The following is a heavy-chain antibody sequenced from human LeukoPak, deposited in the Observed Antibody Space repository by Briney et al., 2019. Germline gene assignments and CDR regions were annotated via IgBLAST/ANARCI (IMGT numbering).Heavy chain of an antibody. CDR3: ATIGDRRTGELYRIDY. CDR1: GFTFSSYA. V-gene: IGHV3-30-3*01. CDR2: VSYDGSNK. D-gene: IGHD7-27*01. J-gene: IGHJ4*02. Sequence: QPGGSLRLSCAASGFTFSSYAMHWVRQAPGKGLEWVAVVSYDGSNKYYADSVKGRFTISGDNPKNTLYLQMNSLRAEDAAVYYCATIGDRRTGELYRIDYWGQGTLVTVSS.